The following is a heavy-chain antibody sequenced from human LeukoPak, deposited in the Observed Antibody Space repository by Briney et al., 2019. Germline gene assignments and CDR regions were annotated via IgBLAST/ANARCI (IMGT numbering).Heavy chain of an antibody. CDR1: GYTFTSYG. CDR3: ATLPARGYSYGLDY. CDR2: ISAYNGNT. J-gene: IGHJ4*02. Sequence: GASVKVSCKASGYTFTSYGISWVRQAPGQGLEWMGWISAYNGNTNYAQKLQGRVTMTTDTSTSTAYMELRSLRSDDTAVYYCATLPARGYSYGLDYWGQGTLVTVSS. V-gene: IGHV1-18*01. D-gene: IGHD5-18*01.